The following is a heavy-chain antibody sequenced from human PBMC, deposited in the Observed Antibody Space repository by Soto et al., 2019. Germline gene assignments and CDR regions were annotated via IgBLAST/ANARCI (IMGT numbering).Heavy chain of an antibody. CDR1: GYTFTSYG. V-gene: IGHV1-18*01. J-gene: IGHJ1*01. CDR3: ARDRYCSGGSCYDYIFQH. D-gene: IGHD2-15*01. CDR2: ISAYNGNT. Sequence: ASVKVSCKASGYTFTSYGISWVRQAPGQGLEWMGWISAYNGNTNYAQKLQGRVTMTTDTSTSTAYMELRSLRSDDTAVYYCARDRYCSGGSCYDYIFQHWGQGTLVTVSS.